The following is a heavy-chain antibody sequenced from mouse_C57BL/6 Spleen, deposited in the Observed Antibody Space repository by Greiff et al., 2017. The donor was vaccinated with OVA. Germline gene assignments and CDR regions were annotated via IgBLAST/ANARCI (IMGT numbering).Heavy chain of an antibody. J-gene: IGHJ1*03. V-gene: IGHV5-9*01. CDR2: ISGGGGNT. CDR3: ARKGMDYGSSYWYFDV. D-gene: IGHD1-1*01. Sequence: EVQVVESGGGLVKPGGSLKLSCAASGFTFSSYTMSWVRQTPEKRLEWVATISGGGGNTYYPDSVKGRFTISRDNAKNTLYLQMSSLRSEDTALYYCARKGMDYGSSYWYFDVWGTGTTVTVSS. CDR1: GFTFSSYT.